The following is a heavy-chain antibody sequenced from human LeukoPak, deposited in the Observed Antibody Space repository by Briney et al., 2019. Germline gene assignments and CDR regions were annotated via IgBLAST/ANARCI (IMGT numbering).Heavy chain of an antibody. Sequence: NSSETLSLTCTVSGGSISSYYWSWIRQPPGKGLEWIGYIYYSGSTNYNPSLKSRVTISVDTSKNQFSLKLSSVTAADTAVYYCARDLGRDGYNYVIGAFDIWGQGTMVTVSS. CDR2: IYYSGST. J-gene: IGHJ3*02. CDR1: GGSISSYY. D-gene: IGHD5-12*01. CDR3: ARDLGRDGYNYVIGAFDI. V-gene: IGHV4-59*01.